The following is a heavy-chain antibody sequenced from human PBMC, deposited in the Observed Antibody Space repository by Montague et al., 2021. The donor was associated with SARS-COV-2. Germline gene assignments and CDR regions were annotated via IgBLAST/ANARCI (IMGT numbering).Heavy chain of an antibody. CDR2: IKQDGSEK. J-gene: IGHJ4*02. Sequence: SLRLSCAASGFTFSSYWMSWVRQAPGKGLEWVANIKQDGSEKYYVDSVKGRFTISRDNAKNSLYLQMNSLRAEDTAVYYCARDRGGSGSYYSKGFDYWGQGTLVTVSS. CDR3: ARDRGGSGSYYSKGFDY. CDR1: GFTFSSYW. D-gene: IGHD3-10*01. V-gene: IGHV3-7*01.